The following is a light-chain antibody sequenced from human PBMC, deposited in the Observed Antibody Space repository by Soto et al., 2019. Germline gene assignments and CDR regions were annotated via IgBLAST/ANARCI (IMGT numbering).Light chain of an antibody. Sequence: DIQMTQSPSTLSASVGDRVTITCRASQSVSSWLAWYLQKPGKAPKLLIYGASSLEGGVPSRFSGRGSGTEFTRTISSLQTDDFGTYYCQQYNSYPDTFGQGTKLEIK. CDR1: QSVSSW. J-gene: IGKJ2*01. CDR2: GAS. CDR3: QQYNSYPDT. V-gene: IGKV1-5*01.